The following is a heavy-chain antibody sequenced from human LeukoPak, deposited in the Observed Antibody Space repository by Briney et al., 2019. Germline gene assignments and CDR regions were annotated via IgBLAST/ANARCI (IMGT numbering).Heavy chain of an antibody. CDR2: ISYDGSNK. J-gene: IGHJ4*02. V-gene: IGHV3-30*04. Sequence: SLRLSCAASGFTFSSYAMHWVRQAPGKGLEWVAVISYDGSNKYYADSVKGRFTISRDNSKNTLYLQMNSLRAEDTAVYYCASEAAELGQIDYWGQGTLVTVSS. D-gene: IGHD1-7*01. CDR1: GFTFSSYA. CDR3: ASEAAELGQIDY.